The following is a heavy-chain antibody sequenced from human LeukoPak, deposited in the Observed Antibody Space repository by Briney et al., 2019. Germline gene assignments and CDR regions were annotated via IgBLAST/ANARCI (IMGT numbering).Heavy chain of an antibody. CDR1: GYTFTGYY. J-gene: IGHJ4*02. Sequence: ASAKVSRMSSGYTFTGYYLHWVRQAPGQGLEWMGWIHPNSGGTHYAQKIQGRVTMSRDTSITTAYMELSRLRSDDTAVYCCARDMGGYSGYDYDYWGQGTLVTASS. V-gene: IGHV1-2*02. D-gene: IGHD5-12*01. CDR2: IHPNSGGT. CDR3: ARDMGGYSGYDYDY.